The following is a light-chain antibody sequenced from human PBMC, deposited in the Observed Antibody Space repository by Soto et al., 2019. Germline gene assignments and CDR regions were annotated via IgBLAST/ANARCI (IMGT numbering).Light chain of an antibody. CDR3: QQYKSFSLT. V-gene: IGKV1-5*03. CDR1: ESIDSW. J-gene: IGKJ4*01. Sequence: DIQMTQSPSTLSASVGDRVTMTCRASESIDSWLAWYQQKPGKAPKLLIYKASSLESGVPSRFSGSGSGTEFTLTISSLQPDDFATYYCQQYKSFSLTFGGGTKVEI. CDR2: KAS.